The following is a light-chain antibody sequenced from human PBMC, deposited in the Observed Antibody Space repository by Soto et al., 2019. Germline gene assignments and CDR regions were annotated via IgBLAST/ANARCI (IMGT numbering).Light chain of an antibody. J-gene: IGKJ4*01. Sequence: EIVMTQSPATLSVSPGERATLSCRASQSVRSYLAWYQHKPGQAHRLLIYGASIRATGIPARFSGSGSGTEFTLTISSLQPDDFATYYCQKYNSYLLNFGGGNKVDIK. V-gene: IGKV3-15*01. CDR2: GAS. CDR3: QKYNSYLLN. CDR1: QSVRSY.